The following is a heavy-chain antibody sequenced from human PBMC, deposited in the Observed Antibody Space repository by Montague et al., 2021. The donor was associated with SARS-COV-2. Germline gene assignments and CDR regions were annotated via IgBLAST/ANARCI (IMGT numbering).Heavy chain of an antibody. V-gene: IGHV4-39*01. Sequence: SETLSLTCTVSGGSISSSSYYWGWIRQPPGKGLEWIGSIYYSGSTYYNPSLKSRVTISVDTSKNQFSLKLSSVTAADTAVYYCARQENSSGWFKPDAFDLWGQGTMVTVSS. J-gene: IGHJ3*01. CDR2: IYYSGST. D-gene: IGHD6-19*01. CDR3: ARQENSSGWFKPDAFDL. CDR1: GGSISSSSYY.